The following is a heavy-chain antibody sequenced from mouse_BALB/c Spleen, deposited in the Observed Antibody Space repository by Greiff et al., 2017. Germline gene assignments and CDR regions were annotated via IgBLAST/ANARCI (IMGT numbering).Heavy chain of an antibody. CDR1: GYTFTSYY. J-gene: IGHJ4*01. CDR2: IYPGNVNT. CDR3: AREGTTAHAMDY. D-gene: IGHD1-2*01. Sequence: VKLQQSGPELVKPGASVRISCKASGYTFTSYYIHWVKQRPGQGLEWIGWIYPGNVNTKYNEKFKGKATLTADKSSSTAYMQLSSLTSEDSAVYFCAREGTTAHAMDYWGQGTSVTVSS. V-gene: IGHV1S56*01.